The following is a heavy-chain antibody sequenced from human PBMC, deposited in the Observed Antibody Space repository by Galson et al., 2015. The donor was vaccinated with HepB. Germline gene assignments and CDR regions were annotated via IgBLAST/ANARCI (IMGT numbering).Heavy chain of an antibody. Sequence: SLRLSCAASGFTFSSYWMTWVRQAPGKGLEWEANIKQDGGEKYYVDSVKGRFTMSRDNAKNSLYLQMNSLRAEDTAVYYCARESWGSLNYWGQGTLVTVSS. CDR1: GFTFSSYW. CDR2: IKQDGGEK. J-gene: IGHJ4*02. D-gene: IGHD7-27*01. V-gene: IGHV3-7*01. CDR3: ARESWGSLNY.